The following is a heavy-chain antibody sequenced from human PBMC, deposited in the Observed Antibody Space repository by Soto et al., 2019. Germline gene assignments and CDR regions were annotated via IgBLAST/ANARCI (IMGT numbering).Heavy chain of an antibody. D-gene: IGHD1-26*01. J-gene: IGHJ5*02. Sequence: PSETLSLTCTVSGGSISSYYWSWIRQPPGKGLEWIGYIYYSGSTNYNPSLKSRVTISVDTSKNQFSLKLSSVTAADTAVYYCARVLSGIVGPRGFDPWGQGTLVTVSS. CDR2: IYYSGST. V-gene: IGHV4-59*01. CDR3: ARVLSGIVGPRGFDP. CDR1: GGSISSYY.